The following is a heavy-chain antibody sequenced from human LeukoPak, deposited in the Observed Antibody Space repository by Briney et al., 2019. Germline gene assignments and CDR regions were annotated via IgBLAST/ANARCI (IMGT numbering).Heavy chain of an antibody. D-gene: IGHD1-26*01. CDR2: ISGSGGST. J-gene: IGHJ5*02. V-gene: IGHV3-23*01. CDR3: AKDPPMEWELPRWFDP. Sequence: PGGSLRLSCAASGFTFSSYGMSWVRQAPGKGLEWVSAISGSGGSTYYADSVKGRFTISRDNSKNTLYLQMNSLRAEDTAVYYRAKDPPMEWELPRWFDPWGQGTLVTVSS. CDR1: GFTFSSYG.